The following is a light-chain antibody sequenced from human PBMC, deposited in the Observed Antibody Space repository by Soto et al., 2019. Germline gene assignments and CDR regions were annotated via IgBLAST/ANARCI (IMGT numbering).Light chain of an antibody. V-gene: IGKV3-20*01. J-gene: IGKJ2*01. CDR1: QSVTSNY. CDR2: AAS. Sequence: EVVLTQSPGTVSLSPGERATLSCRASQSVTSNYLAWYQQKPGQAPRLLIYAASSRATGIPDRFSGSGSGTDFTLTISRLEPEDFAVYYCQQYGSSPYTFGQGTKLEIK. CDR3: QQYGSSPYT.